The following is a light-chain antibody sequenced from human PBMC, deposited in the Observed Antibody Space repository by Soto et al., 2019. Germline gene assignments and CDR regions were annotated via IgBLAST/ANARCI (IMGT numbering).Light chain of an antibody. Sequence: EIVLTQSPATLSLSPGERATLSCRSSQRISDYLAWYQQRPGQAPRLLIYDASTRATGIPARFRGSGSGTDFTLTIRSLQSEDFAVYYCQQYNTWPPITFGQGTRREIK. J-gene: IGKJ5*01. CDR1: QRISDY. CDR3: QQYNTWPPIT. CDR2: DAS. V-gene: IGKV3-11*01.